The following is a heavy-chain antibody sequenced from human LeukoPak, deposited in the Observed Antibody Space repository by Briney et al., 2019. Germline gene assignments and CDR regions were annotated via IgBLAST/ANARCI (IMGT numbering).Heavy chain of an antibody. CDR3: ARDQQYYDFWSGPNLYYYYYGMDV. Sequence: ASVKVSCKASGGTFSSYAISWVRQAPGQGLEWMGGIIPIFGTANYAQKFQGRVTITADESTSTAYMELSSLRSEDTAVYYCARDQQYYDFWSGPNLYYYYYGMDVWGQGTTVTVSS. D-gene: IGHD3-3*01. J-gene: IGHJ6*02. V-gene: IGHV1-69*13. CDR1: GGTFSSYA. CDR2: IIPIFGTA.